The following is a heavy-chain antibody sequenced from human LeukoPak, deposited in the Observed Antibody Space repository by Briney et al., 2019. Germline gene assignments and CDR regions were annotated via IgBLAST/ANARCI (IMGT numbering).Heavy chain of an antibody. CDR1: GGSISNFS. Sequence: SETLSLTCAVSGGSISNFSWSWVRQPAGKGLEWVGYISYGGGTTYNASLKHRLSMSMDTSKNQLSLRLSSVTAADTALYYCARVGDTSGYFYYFDNWGQGTLVTVSS. V-gene: IGHV4-59*08. CDR3: ARVGDTSGYFYYFDN. J-gene: IGHJ4*02. D-gene: IGHD3-22*01. CDR2: ISYGGGT.